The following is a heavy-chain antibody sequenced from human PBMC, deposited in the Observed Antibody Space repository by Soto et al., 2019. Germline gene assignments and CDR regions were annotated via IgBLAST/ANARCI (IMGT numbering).Heavy chain of an antibody. CDR1: GFTFSSDW. J-gene: IGHJ4*02. D-gene: IGHD2-8*02. CDR2: INMDGSVT. Sequence: EVQLVESGGGLVQPGGSLRLSCVASGFTFSSDWMHWVRQGAGKGLVWVSRINMDGSVTNYADSVKGRFTISRDNAKNRVYLQMNSLRVEDPAVYYCARGPRGVYGNDYWGQGALVTVSS. CDR3: ARGPRGVYGNDY. V-gene: IGHV3-74*01.